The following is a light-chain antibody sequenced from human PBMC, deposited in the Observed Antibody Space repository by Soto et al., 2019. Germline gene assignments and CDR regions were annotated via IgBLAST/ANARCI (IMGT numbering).Light chain of an antibody. CDR1: QTISSW. Sequence: DIQMTQSPSTLSGSVGDRVTLTRRAGQTISSWLAWYQQKPGKAPKLXIYKASTLKSGVPSRVSGSGSGTECTRTISSLQPDDFETDDCQHYNRYSEAFGQGTKVDTK. CDR2: KAS. J-gene: IGKJ1*01. CDR3: QHYNRYSEA. V-gene: IGKV1-5*03.